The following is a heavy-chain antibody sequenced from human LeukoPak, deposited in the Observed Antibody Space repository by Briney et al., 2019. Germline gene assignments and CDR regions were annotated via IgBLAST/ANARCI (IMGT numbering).Heavy chain of an antibody. CDR2: IGNDGSDK. V-gene: IGHV3-7*01. CDR3: AFPVREPQL. CDR1: GFPFSTYY. J-gene: IGHJ1*01. Sequence: PGGSLRLSCTVSGFPFSTYYMGWLRQTAGKGLEWVAMIGNDGSDKYYVGSLKGRFTISRDNAKNSLFLQMSSLTAEDTALYYCAFPVREPQLWGRGTQVTVSS. D-gene: IGHD3-10*01.